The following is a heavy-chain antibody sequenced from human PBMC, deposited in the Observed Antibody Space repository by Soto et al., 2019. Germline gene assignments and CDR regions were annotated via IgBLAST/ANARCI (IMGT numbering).Heavy chain of an antibody. Sequence: QVQLVESGGGEVQPGRSLRLSCAASGFTFSAYALHWVRQAPGTGLEWVATVSYGDSNKYYADSVKGRFTISRDNSKKTLFLQMNSLKVEDTARHYCARSGFHGSGILYFYGVDVWGQGTTVTVSS. CDR1: GFTFSAYA. J-gene: IGHJ6*02. CDR3: ARSGFHGSGILYFYGVDV. V-gene: IGHV3-30-3*01. CDR2: VSYGDSNK. D-gene: IGHD3-10*01.